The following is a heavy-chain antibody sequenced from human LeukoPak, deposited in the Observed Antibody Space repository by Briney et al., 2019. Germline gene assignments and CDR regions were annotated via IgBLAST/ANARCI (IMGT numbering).Heavy chain of an antibody. D-gene: IGHD5-18*01. CDR1: GFTFSSAW. J-gene: IGHJ4*02. CDR2: IKSKTDGGTT. V-gene: IGHV3-15*01. Sequence: GGSLRLSSAAPGFTFSSAWMSWVRQGPGKGLEWGGRIKSKTDGGTTDYAAPPKGTFTISRDDSKNRLCMQMNRLETADTGVYYCIIYLYGYGTNWGKGTLVTVS. CDR3: IIYLYGYGTN.